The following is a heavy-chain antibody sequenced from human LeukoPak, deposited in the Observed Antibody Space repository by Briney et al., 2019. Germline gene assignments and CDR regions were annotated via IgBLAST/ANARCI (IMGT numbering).Heavy chain of an antibody. CDR2: IHANGDT. CDR3: AGYDHSNYLAY. Sequence: KPSETLSLTCTVSGVSISSNYWSWIRQPPGKGLEWNGLEWIGYIHANGDTNYNPSLNRRVTMSLDSSGRHLSLNLSSLTAADTAVYFCAGYDHSNYLAYWGQGILVTVSS. CDR1: GVSISSNY. J-gene: IGHJ4*02. D-gene: IGHD4-11*01. V-gene: IGHV4-4*08.